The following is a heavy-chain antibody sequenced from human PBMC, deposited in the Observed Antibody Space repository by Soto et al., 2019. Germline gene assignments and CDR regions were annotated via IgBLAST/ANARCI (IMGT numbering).Heavy chain of an antibody. V-gene: IGHV1-18*01. J-gene: IGHJ6*02. CDR2: ISGYNGNT. CDR1: GYSFTTYG. Sequence: QVQLVQSRGEVKKPGASVKVSCKTSGYSFTTYGISWVRQAPGQGLEWMGRISGYNGNTNYAQKLQGRVTRTTDTSTSTAYMELRSLRSDDTAVYYCAREGPAPYYYYGMDVWGQGSTVTVSS. CDR3: AREGPAPYYYYGMDV.